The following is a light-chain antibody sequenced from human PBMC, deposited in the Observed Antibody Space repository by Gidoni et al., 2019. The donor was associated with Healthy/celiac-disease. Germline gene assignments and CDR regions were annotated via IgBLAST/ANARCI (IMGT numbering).Light chain of an antibody. CDR2: GNS. CDR3: QSYDSSLSGPRV. V-gene: IGLV1-40*01. Sequence: QSALMQPPSVSGAPGQRVTISCTGSSSNIGAGYDVHWYQQLPGTAPKLLIYGNSNRPSGVPDRFSGSKSGTSASLAITGLQAEDEADYYCQSYDSSLSGPRVFGTGTKVTVL. CDR1: SSNIGAGYD. J-gene: IGLJ1*01.